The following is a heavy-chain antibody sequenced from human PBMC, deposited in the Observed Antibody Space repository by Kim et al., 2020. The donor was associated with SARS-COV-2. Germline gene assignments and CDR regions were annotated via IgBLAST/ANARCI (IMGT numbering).Heavy chain of an antibody. J-gene: IGHJ6*02. CDR3: AWGKYQLLSYYYYYGMDV. CDR1: GGTFSSYA. D-gene: IGHD2-2*01. V-gene: IGHV1-69*13. Sequence: SVKVSCKASGGTFSSYAISWVRQAPGQGLEWMGGIIPIFGTANYAQKFQGRVTITADESTSTAYMELSSLRSEDTAVYYCAWGKYQLLSYYYYYGMDVWGQGTTVTVSS. CDR2: IIPIFGTA.